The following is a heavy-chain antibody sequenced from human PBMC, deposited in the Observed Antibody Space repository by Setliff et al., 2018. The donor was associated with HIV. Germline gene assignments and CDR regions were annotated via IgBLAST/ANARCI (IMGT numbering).Heavy chain of an antibody. Sequence: GGSLRLSCAASGFTFSSYAMSWVRQAPGKGLEWVSGISGGGASTYYADSVKGRFTVSRDNSKSTLYLQMNSLRAEDTATYYCARGTDYERVLDYWGQGMLVTVSS. CDR1: GFTFSSYA. V-gene: IGHV3-23*01. CDR3: ARGTDYERVLDY. J-gene: IGHJ4*02. D-gene: IGHD3-16*01. CDR2: ISGGGAST.